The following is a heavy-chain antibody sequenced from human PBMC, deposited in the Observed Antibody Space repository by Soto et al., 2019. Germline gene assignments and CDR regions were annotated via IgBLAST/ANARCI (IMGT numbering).Heavy chain of an antibody. CDR2: ISYDGNTK. CDR3: AKVWGPVTAAVDDY. D-gene: IGHD6-13*01. V-gene: IGHV3-30*18. J-gene: IGHJ4*02. CDR1: GFTFSNFG. Sequence: QGQLVESGGGVVQPGRSLRLSCAASGFTFSNFGMHWVRQAPGKGLEWVASISYDGNTKYSADSEMGRINISRDNSKNTPYLQKNSLRSEDTAVYYCAKVWGPVTAAVDDYWGQGTLVTVSS.